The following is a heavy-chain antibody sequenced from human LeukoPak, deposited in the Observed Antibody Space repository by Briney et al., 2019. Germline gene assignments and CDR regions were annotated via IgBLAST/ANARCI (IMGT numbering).Heavy chain of an antibody. J-gene: IGHJ4*02. V-gene: IGHV1-2*02. CDR1: GYSFTGYY. CDR3: ARGNYDYVWGSYRPLDY. CDR2: INPYSGGT. Sequence: GASVKVSCKASGYSFTGYYMHWVRQAPGQGLEWMGWINPYSGGTNYAQKFQGRVTMTRDTSISTAYMELSSLRSEDTAVYYCARGNYDYVWGSYRPLDYWGQGTLVTVSS. D-gene: IGHD3-16*02.